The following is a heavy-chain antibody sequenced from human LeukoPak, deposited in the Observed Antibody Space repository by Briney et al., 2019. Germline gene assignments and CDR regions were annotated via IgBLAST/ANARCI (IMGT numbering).Heavy chain of an antibody. CDR2: MNTNSGNT. CDR1: GYTFTSYD. V-gene: IGHV1-8*01. J-gene: IGHJ4*02. CDR3: ARGQTGDYRFDY. D-gene: IGHD2-21*01. Sequence: ASVKVSCKASGYTFTSYDINWVRQATGQGLEWMGWMNTNSGNTGYAQKFQGRVTMTRNTSISTAYMELSSLRSEDTAVYYCARGQTGDYRFDYWGQGTLVTVSS.